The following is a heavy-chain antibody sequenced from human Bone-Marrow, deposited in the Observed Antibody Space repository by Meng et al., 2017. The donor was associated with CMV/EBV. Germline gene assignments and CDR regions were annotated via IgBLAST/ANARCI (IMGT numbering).Heavy chain of an antibody. J-gene: IGHJ3*02. V-gene: IGHV3-30-3*01. Sequence: GGXXCXSXAAAGFTFSRYAMHWVRQAPWKGLEWVAVISYDGSHKYYANPVKGRFTISRANSKNTRYLQMNSLSAEDRAVYYCARGRFLEWSNAIAIWGQGTMVTVSS. CDR2: ISYDGSHK. CDR1: GFTFSRYA. D-gene: IGHD3-3*01. CDR3: ARGRFLEWSNAIAI.